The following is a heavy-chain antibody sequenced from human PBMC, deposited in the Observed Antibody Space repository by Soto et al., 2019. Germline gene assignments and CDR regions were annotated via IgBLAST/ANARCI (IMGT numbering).Heavy chain of an antibody. CDR2: IIPIFGTA. J-gene: IGHJ5*02. Sequence: RASVKVSCKASGGTFSSYAISWVRQAPGQGLEWMGGIIPIFGTANYAQKFQGRVTITADESTSTAYMELSSLRSEDTAVYYCARAYYYGSGSYYSLDPTKTTWFDPWGQGTLVTVYS. D-gene: IGHD3-10*01. V-gene: IGHV1-69*13. CDR1: GGTFSSYA. CDR3: ARAYYYGSGSYYSLDPTKTTWFDP.